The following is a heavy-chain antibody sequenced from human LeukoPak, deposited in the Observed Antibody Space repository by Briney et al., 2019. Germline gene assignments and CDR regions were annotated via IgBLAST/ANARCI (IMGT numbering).Heavy chain of an antibody. D-gene: IGHD6-13*01. CDR3: AKDTTIAAAGPFDY. Sequence: GGSLRLSCAASGLTFDDYAMHWVRQAPGKGLEWVSGISWNSGSIGYADSVKGRFTISRDNAKNSLYLQMNSLRAEDTTLYYCAKDTTIAAAGPFDYWGQGTLVTVSS. J-gene: IGHJ4*02. CDR2: ISWNSGSI. V-gene: IGHV3-9*01. CDR1: GLTFDDYA.